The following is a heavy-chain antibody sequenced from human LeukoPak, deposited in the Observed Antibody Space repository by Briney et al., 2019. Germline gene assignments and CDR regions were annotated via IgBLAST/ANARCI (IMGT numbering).Heavy chain of an antibody. CDR1: GFIFSNFD. J-gene: IGHJ5*02. CDR3: VRDGEGVAIGVNFWFDP. CDR2: LNPITGDT. D-gene: IGHD3-10*01. Sequence: ASVKVSCRASGFIFSNFDFNWVRQAPGHGLEWLGWLNPITGDTGYARQFQGRITMTRDTSTSTLYMGLTSLRSEDTAVYYCVRDGEGVAIGVNFWFDPWGQGTLVTVSS. V-gene: IGHV1-8*01.